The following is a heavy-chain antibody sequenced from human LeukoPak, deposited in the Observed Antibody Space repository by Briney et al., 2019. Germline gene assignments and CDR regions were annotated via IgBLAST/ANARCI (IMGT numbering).Heavy chain of an antibody. CDR2: ISGSGGST. J-gene: IGHJ4*02. CDR1: GFTFSSYA. Sequence: PGGSLRLSCAASGFTFSSYAMSWVRQAPGKGLEWVSAISGSGGSTYYADSVKGRFTISRDNSKNTLYLQMNSLRVEDTAVYYCARDPNASGITDYWGQGTLVTVSP. V-gene: IGHV3-23*01. D-gene: IGHD3-10*01. CDR3: ARDPNASGITDY.